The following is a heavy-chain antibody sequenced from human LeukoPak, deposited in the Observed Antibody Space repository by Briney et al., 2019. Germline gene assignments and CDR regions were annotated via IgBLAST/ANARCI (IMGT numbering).Heavy chain of an antibody. D-gene: IGHD3-22*01. V-gene: IGHV1-2*02. J-gene: IGHJ4*02. Sequence: ASVKVSCKASGYTFTGYYMHWVRQAPGQGLEWMGWINPNSGGTNYAQKFQGRVTMTRDTSISTAYMELSRLRSDDTAVYYCARVSAESMYYYDSSGYWELFDYWGQGTLVTVSS. CDR3: ARVSAESMYYYDSSGYWELFDY. CDR1: GYTFTGYY. CDR2: INPNSGGT.